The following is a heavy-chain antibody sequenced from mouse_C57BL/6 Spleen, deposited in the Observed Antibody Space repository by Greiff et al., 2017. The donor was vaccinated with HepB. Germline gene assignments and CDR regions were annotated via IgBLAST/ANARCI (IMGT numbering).Heavy chain of an antibody. V-gene: IGHV14-4*01. J-gene: IGHJ2*01. D-gene: IGHD4-1*01. CDR3: TAWEGDFDY. CDR2: IDPENGDT. CDR1: GFNFKDYY. Sequence: EVQLQQSGAELVRPGASVKLSCTASGFNFKDYYMHWVKQRPEQGLEWIGWIDPENGDTEYASKFQGKATITADTSSNTAYLQLSSLTSEDTAVYYCTAWEGDFDYWGQGTTLTVSS.